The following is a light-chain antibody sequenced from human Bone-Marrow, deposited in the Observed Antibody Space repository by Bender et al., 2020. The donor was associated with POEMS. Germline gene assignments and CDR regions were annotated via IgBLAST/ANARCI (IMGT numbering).Light chain of an antibody. CDR2: HNS. V-gene: IGLV3-21*03. CDR3: QIWDSNVDRVV. Sequence: SYVLTQSPSVSVAPGKTAKISCGGDNIGDKLVHWYRQKPGQAPVVVVYHNSDRPSGIPERISGSNNANTATLTISRVEAGDEADYYCQIWDSNVDRVVFGGGTRLTVL. CDR1: NIGDKL. J-gene: IGLJ2*01.